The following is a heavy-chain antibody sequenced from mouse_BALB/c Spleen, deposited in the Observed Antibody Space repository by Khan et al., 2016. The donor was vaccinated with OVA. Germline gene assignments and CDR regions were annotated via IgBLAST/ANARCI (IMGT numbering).Heavy chain of an antibody. V-gene: IGHV9-4*02. D-gene: IGHD2-2*01. J-gene: IGHJ1*01. CDR3: ASGYGYGWYFDV. CDR2: INTHSGVP. Sequence: QLKESGPELKKPGETVRISCKASGYTFTTAGMQWVQKMPGKGLKWIGWINTHSGVPKYAEDFKGRFAFSLETSASTAYLQITNLKNEDTATYFCASGYGYGWYFDVWGAGTTVTVSS. CDR1: GYTFTTAG.